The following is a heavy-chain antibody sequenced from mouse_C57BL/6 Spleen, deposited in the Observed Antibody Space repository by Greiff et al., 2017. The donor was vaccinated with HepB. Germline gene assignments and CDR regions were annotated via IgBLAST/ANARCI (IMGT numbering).Heavy chain of an antibody. CDR3: ARERLRRDYFDY. V-gene: IGHV5-17*01. CDR2: ISSGSSTI. Sequence: DVKLVESGGGLVKPGGSLKLSCAASGFTFSDYGMHWVRQAPEKGLEWVAYISSGSSTIYYADTVKGRFTISRDNAKNTLFLQMTSLRSEDTAMYYCARERLRRDYFDYWGQGTTLTVSS. J-gene: IGHJ2*01. CDR1: GFTFSDYG. D-gene: IGHD2-2*01.